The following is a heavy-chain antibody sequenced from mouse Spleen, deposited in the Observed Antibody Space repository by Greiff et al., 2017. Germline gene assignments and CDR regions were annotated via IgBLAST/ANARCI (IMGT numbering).Heavy chain of an antibody. J-gene: IGHJ2*01. CDR1: GYTFTSYW. CDR3: TRLARYDGSDFDY. Sequence: VQLQQSGTVLARPGASVKMSCKTSGYTFTSYWMHWVKQRPGQGLEWIGAIYPGNSDTSYNQKFKGKAKLTAVTSASTAYMELSSLTNEDSAVYYCTRLARYDGSDFDYWGQGTTLTVSS. V-gene: IGHV1-5*01. CDR2: IYPGNSDT. D-gene: IGHD2-14*01.